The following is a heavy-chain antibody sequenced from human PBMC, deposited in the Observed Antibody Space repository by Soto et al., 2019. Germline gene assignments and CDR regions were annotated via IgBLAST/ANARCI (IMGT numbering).Heavy chain of an antibody. CDR1: GGSISSVAYY. CDR3: ARGSPLPNYYYYGMDV. Sequence: QVQLQESGPGLVKPSETLSLTCTVSGGSISSVAYYWSWIRQHPGKDLEWIGNIYYSGTTSYNPSLKSRITISVDTSKNQSSLNLSSVTAADTAVYYCARGSPLPNYYYYGMDVWGQGTTVTVSS. CDR2: IYYSGTT. V-gene: IGHV4-31*03. J-gene: IGHJ6*02.